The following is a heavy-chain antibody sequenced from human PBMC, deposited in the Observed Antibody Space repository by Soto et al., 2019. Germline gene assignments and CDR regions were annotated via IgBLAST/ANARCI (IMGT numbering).Heavy chain of an antibody. CDR3: ARTVSYYYGMDV. D-gene: IGHD4-17*01. Sequence: GASVKVSCKASGGTFSSYAISWVRQAPGQGLEWMGGIIPIFGTANYAQKFQGRVTITRDTSASTAYMELSSLRSEDTAVYYCARTVSYYYGMDVWGQGTTVTVSS. CDR1: GGTFSSYA. V-gene: IGHV1-69*05. J-gene: IGHJ6*02. CDR2: IIPIFGTA.